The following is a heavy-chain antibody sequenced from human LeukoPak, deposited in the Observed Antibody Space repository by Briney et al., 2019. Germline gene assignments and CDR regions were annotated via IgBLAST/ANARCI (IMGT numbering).Heavy chain of an antibody. CDR2: IYPGDSDT. CDR3: ARPVDYGDYSGAFDI. Sequence: GESLKISCKGSGYTFTTYWIGWVRQMPGKGPEWMGIIYPGDSDTTYSPSFQGQVTISADKSISTAYLHWSSLKASDTAMYFCARPVDYGDYSGAFDIWGQGTMVTVSS. D-gene: IGHD4-17*01. J-gene: IGHJ3*02. V-gene: IGHV5-51*01. CDR1: GYTFTTYW.